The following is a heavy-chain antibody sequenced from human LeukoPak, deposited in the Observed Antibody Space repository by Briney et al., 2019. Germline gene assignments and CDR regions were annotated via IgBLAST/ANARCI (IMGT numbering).Heavy chain of an antibody. D-gene: IGHD1-26*01. CDR1: GYTFTSYY. Sequence: EASVKVSCKASGYTFTSYYMHWVRQAPGQGLEWMGIINPSGGSTNYAQKFQGRVTMTRDTSISTAYMELSRLRSDDTAVYYCARDGGGAPYYYYYMDVWGKGTTVTVSS. V-gene: IGHV1-2*02. J-gene: IGHJ6*03. CDR2: INPSGGST. CDR3: ARDGGGAPYYYYYMDV.